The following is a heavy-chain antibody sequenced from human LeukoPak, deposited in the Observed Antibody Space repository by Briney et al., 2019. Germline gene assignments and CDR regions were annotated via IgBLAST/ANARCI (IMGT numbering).Heavy chain of an antibody. D-gene: IGHD3-10*01. J-gene: IGHJ5*02. CDR3: ARGMKVRGLNWFDP. Sequence: GASVKVSCKASGYTFTNYYMYWVRRATGQGLEWMGWMNPNSGNTGYAQKFQGRVTMTRNTSISTAYMELSSLRSEDTAVYYCARGMKVRGLNWFDPWGQGTLVTVSS. CDR1: GYTFTNYY. V-gene: IGHV1-8*02. CDR2: MNPNSGNT.